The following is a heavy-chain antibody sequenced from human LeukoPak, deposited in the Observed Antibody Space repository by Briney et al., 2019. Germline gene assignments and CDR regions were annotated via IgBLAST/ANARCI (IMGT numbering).Heavy chain of an antibody. CDR3: AKGSSSSRPYYFDF. D-gene: IGHD6-6*01. J-gene: IGHJ4*02. V-gene: IGHV3-23*01. Sequence: GGSLRLSCAASGFSFSSYAMSWVRQAPGKGLEWVLAITDSGGSTYHADSVKGRFTISRDNSKNTLFLQMNSLRVEDTAIYYCAKGSSSSRPYYFDFWGQGTLVTVSS. CDR2: ITDSGGST. CDR1: GFSFSSYA.